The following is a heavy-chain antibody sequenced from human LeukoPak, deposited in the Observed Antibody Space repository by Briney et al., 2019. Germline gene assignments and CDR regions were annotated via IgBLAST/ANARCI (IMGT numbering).Heavy chain of an antibody. CDR3: ARLAVAGGRDWFDP. CDR1: DGSISSNSYY. CDR2: ISYSGRT. J-gene: IGHJ5*02. D-gene: IGHD6-19*01. V-gene: IGHV4-39*07. Sequence: SETLSLTCTVSDGSISSNSYYWGWIRQPPGKGLEWIGSISYSGRTYYNPSLKSRVTISVDTSKNQFSLKLSSVTAADTAVYYCARLAVAGGRDWFDPWGQGTLVTVSS.